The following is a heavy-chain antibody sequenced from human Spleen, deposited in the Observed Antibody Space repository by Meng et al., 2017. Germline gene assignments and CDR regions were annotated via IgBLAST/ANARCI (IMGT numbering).Heavy chain of an antibody. Sequence: VQLVQSGADVQKPGASVKVSCKASGYTFPDYWLHWVRRAPGQGLEWMGRINPKSGDTHYAQRFQGRVTMTGDTSISTAYMELSGLRSDDTAMYYCARDEDISAAGKLFGDYWGQGTLVTVSS. CDR3: ARDEDISAAGKLFGDY. V-gene: IGHV1-2*06. D-gene: IGHD6-13*01. CDR1: GYTFPDYW. CDR2: INPKSGDT. J-gene: IGHJ4*02.